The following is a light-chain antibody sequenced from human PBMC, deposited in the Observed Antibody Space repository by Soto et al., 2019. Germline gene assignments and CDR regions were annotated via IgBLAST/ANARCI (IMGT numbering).Light chain of an antibody. CDR3: SSYTTGSTLPWV. CDR2: GVN. V-gene: IGLV2-14*01. Sequence: QSVLTQPASVSGSPGQSITISSPGSSKDIGTYDYVSWHQHHPGRAPNLIIFGVNDRPSGISDRFSGSKSGNTASLTIFGLQLEDEAVYYCSSYTTGSTLPWVFGTGTKVTVL. J-gene: IGLJ1*01. CDR1: SKDIGTYDY.